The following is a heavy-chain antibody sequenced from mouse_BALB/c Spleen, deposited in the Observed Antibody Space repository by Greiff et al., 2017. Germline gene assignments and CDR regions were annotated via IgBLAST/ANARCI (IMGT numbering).Heavy chain of an antibody. CDR3: ATGSSYSLAMDY. J-gene: IGHJ4*01. CDR2: INPYNDGT. V-gene: IGHV1-14*01. Sequence: VQLQQPGAELVKPGASVKMSCKASGYTFTSYVMHWVKQKPGQGLEWIGYINPYNDGTKYNEKFKGKATLTSDKSSSTAYMELSSLTSEDSAVYYCATGSSYSLAMDYWGQGTSVTVSS. CDR1: GYTFTSYV. D-gene: IGHD1-1*01.